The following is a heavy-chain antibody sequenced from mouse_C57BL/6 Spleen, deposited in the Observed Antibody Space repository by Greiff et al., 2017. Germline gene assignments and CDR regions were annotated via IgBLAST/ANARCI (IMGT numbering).Heavy chain of an antibody. CDR1: GYTFTDYY. CDR3: AREDDGYYRWFAY. V-gene: IGHV1-26*01. Sequence: EVQLQQSGPELVKPGASVKISCKASGYTFTDYYMNWVKQSHGKSLEWIGDINPNNGGTSYNQKFKGKATLTVDKSSSTAYMELRSLTSEDSAVYYCAREDDGYYRWFAYWGQGTLVTVSA. D-gene: IGHD2-3*01. J-gene: IGHJ3*01. CDR2: INPNNGGT.